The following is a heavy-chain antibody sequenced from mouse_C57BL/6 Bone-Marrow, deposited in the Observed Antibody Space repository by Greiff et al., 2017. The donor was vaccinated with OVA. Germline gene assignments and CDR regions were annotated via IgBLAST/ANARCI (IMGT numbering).Heavy chain of an antibody. V-gene: IGHV1-80*01. CDR3: ARYYYGSSYAWFAY. J-gene: IGHJ3*01. Sequence: VKLQESGAELVKPGASVKISCKASGYAFSSYWMNWVKQRPGKGLEWIGQIYPGDGDTNYNGKFKGKATLTADKSSSTAYMQLISLTSEDSAVYFCARYYYGSSYAWFAYWGQGTLVTVSA. CDR2: IYPGDGDT. CDR1: GYAFSSYW. D-gene: IGHD1-1*01.